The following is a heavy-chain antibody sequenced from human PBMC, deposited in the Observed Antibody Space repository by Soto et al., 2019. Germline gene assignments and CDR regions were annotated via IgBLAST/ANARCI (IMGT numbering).Heavy chain of an antibody. CDR3: ARNGVGTYHFDY. CDR2: INAGNGNT. J-gene: IGHJ4*02. V-gene: IGHV1-3*01. D-gene: IGHD1-1*01. CDR1: GYTFTSYA. Sequence: QVQLVQSGAEVKKPGASVKVSCKASGYTFTSYAIHWVRQAPGQRLEWMGWINAGNGNTKYSQKFQGRVTITRDTSASTAYMELSSLRSEDTAVYDCARNGVGTYHFDYWGQGTLVTVSS.